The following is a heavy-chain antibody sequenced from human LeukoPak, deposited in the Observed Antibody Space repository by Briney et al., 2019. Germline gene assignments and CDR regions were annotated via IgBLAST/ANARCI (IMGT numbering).Heavy chain of an antibody. J-gene: IGHJ4*02. Sequence: SETLSLTCTVSGGSISSSSYYWGWIRQPPGKGLEWIGEINHSGSTNYNPSLKSRVTISVDTSKNQFSLKLSSVTAADTAVYYCARGGYWGQGTLVTVSS. CDR2: INHSGST. CDR3: ARGGY. V-gene: IGHV4-39*07. CDR1: GGSISSSSYY.